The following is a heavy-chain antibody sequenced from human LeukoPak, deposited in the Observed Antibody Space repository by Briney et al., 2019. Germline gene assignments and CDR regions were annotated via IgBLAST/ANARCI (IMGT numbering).Heavy chain of an antibody. Sequence: PSETLSLTCTVSGGSVSSATYFWHWVRQPPGKGLEWIGYIYYSGSTNYIPSLKSRVTISVDTTKYQFSLNLSSVTAADTAVYYCARARYCSGGSCYYNNWFDPWGQGTLVTVSS. CDR1: GGSVSSATYF. CDR3: ARARYCSGGSCYYNNWFDP. D-gene: IGHD2-15*01. CDR2: IYYSGST. J-gene: IGHJ5*02. V-gene: IGHV4-61*01.